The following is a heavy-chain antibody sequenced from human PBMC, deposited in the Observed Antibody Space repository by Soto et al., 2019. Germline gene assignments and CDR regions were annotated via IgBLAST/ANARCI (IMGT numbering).Heavy chain of an antibody. CDR2: ISGTAGRT. D-gene: IGHD4-17*01. J-gene: IGHJ3*02. CDR1: GLIFTKNA. V-gene: IGHV3-23*01. Sequence: GGSLRLSCAASGLIFTKNAMSWVRQAPGKGLEWLSGISGTAGRTYYADSVKGRFTISRDTSKNTVYLQMNSLRAEDTAIYYCAGRTVTSSWTLDIWGQGTMVTVSS. CDR3: AGRTVTSSWTLDI.